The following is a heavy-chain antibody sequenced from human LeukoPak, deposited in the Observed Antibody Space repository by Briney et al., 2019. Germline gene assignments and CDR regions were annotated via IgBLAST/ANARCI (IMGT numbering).Heavy chain of an antibody. J-gene: IGHJ1*01. Sequence: PGGSLRPSCAASGFTFSSYSMNWVRQAPGKGLEWVSSISSSSSYIYYADSVKGRFTISRDNAKNSLYLQMNSLRAEDTAVYYCAKHESGSHYYDSSGPFQHWGQGTLVTVSS. CDR1: GFTFSSYS. D-gene: IGHD3-22*01. V-gene: IGHV3-21*01. CDR2: ISSSSSYI. CDR3: AKHESGSHYYDSSGPFQH.